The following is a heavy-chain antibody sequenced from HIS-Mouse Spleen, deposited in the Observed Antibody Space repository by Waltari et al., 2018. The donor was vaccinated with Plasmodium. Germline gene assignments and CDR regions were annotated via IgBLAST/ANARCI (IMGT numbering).Heavy chain of an antibody. V-gene: IGHV4-39*01. Sequence: QLQLQESGPGLVKPSETLSLTCTVAGGSISSSSYYWGWIRQPPGKGLEWIGSIYYGGGTSYNPSLKSRGTRSVDTSKNQVSLKLSSVTAADTAVYYCARRTFDISGSYPYYFDYWGQGTLVTVSS. CDR2: IYYGGGT. D-gene: IGHD1-26*01. CDR1: GGSISSSSYY. CDR3: ARRTFDISGSYPYYFDY. J-gene: IGHJ4*02.